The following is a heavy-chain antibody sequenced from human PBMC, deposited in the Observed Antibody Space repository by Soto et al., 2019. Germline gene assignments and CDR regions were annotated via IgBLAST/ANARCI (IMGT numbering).Heavy chain of an antibody. V-gene: IGHV3-23*01. D-gene: IGHD2-15*01. J-gene: IGHJ5*02. Sequence: PGGSLRLSCAASGFTFSSYAMSWVRQAPGKGLEWVSAISGSGGSTYYADSVKGRFTISRDNSKNTLYLQMNSLRAEDTAVYYCAKDKYCSGGSCYSGFDPWGQRTLVTV. CDR2: ISGSGGST. CDR1: GFTFSSYA. CDR3: AKDKYCSGGSCYSGFDP.